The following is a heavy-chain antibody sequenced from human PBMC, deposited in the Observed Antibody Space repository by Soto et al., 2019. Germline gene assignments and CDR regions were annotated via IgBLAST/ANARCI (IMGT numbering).Heavy chain of an antibody. D-gene: IGHD2-2*01. CDR3: ARVFRGYCSSTSCPPEYMYV. CDR1: GFTFSSYS. V-gene: IGHV3-64*01. Sequence: GGSLRLSCAASGFTFSSYSMHWVRQAPGKGLEYVSAISSNGGSTYYANSVKGRFTISRDNSKNTLYLQMNSLRAEDTAVYYCARVFRGYCSSTSCPPEYMYVWGKGTTVTVSS. J-gene: IGHJ6*03. CDR2: ISSNGGST.